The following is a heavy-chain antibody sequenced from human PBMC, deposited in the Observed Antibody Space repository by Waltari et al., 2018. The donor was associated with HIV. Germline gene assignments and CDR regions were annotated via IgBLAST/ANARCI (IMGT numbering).Heavy chain of an antibody. V-gene: IGHV3-30*18. CDR1: GFTFSSYG. J-gene: IGHJ4*02. CDR2: ISYDENNK. D-gene: IGHD2-2*01. Sequence: QVQLVESGGGVVQPGRSLRPSCAASGFTFSSYGMHWVRQAPGKGLEWVAVISYDENNKYYADSVKGRFTISRDNSKNTLYLQMNSLRAEDTAVYYCAKTVTLTQRGYFDYWGQGTLVTVSS. CDR3: AKTVTLTQRGYFDY.